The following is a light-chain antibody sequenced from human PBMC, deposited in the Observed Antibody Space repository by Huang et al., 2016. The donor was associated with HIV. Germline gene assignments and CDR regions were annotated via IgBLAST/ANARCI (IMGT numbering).Light chain of an antibody. CDR1: QDINNF. CDR3: QQYDDVPIS. Sequence: DIQMTQSPSSLSASVGDRVTITCQASQDINNFLNWYQQKPGKAPKLLILDAFNLQTGFPSRFSGSGSGTHFTFTITSLQRDDIGTYYCQQYDDVPISFGGGTKV. J-gene: IGKJ4*01. V-gene: IGKV1-33*01. CDR2: DAF.